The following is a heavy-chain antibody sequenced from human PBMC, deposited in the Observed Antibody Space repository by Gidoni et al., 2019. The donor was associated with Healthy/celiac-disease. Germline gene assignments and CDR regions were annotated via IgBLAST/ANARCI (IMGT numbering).Heavy chain of an antibody. CDR1: GYTFTGYY. CDR3: ARDRFGSRGNSGVAYYDFWSGSNWFDP. V-gene: IGHV1-2*02. Sequence: VQLVQSGAEVKKPGASVKVSCKASGYTFTGYYMHWVRQAPGQGLEWMGWINPNRGGTNYAQKFQGRVTMTRDTSISTAYMELSRLRSDDTAVYYCARDRFGSRGNSGVAYYDFWSGSNWFDPWGQGTLVTVSS. D-gene: IGHD3-3*01. J-gene: IGHJ5*02. CDR2: INPNRGGT.